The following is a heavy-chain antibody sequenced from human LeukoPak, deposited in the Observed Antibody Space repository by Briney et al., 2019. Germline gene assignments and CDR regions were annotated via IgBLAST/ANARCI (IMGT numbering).Heavy chain of an antibody. V-gene: IGHV4-39*01. Sequence: SETLSLTCTVSGGSISSSNYYWGWIRQPPGKGLEWIGSIYYSGSTYYNPSLKSRVTISVDTSKNQLSLKLNSVTAADTAVYYCARLQLGYCSSTSCDALFDYWGQGTLVTVSS. CDR2: IYYSGST. J-gene: IGHJ4*02. CDR3: ARLQLGYCSSTSCDALFDY. CDR1: GGSISSSNYY. D-gene: IGHD2-2*01.